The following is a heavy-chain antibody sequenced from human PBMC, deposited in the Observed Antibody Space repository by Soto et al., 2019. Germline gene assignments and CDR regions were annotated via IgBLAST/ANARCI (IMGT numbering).Heavy chain of an antibody. D-gene: IGHD2-15*01. V-gene: IGHV5-51*03. CDR1: GYSFTSYW. CDR2: IYPGDSDT. J-gene: IGHJ3*02. Sequence: GESLKISCKGSGYSFTSYWIGWVRQMPGKGLEWMGIIYPGDSDTRYSPSFQGQVTISADKSISTAYLQWSSLKASDTAMYYCARGCDSVVTPRGDAFDIWGQGTMVTVSS. CDR3: ARGCDSVVTPRGDAFDI.